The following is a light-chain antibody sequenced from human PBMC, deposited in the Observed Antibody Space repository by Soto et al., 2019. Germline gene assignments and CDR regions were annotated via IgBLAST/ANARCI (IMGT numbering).Light chain of an antibody. J-gene: IGKJ1*01. CDR1: QSVDSSF. Sequence: EIVLTQSPGSLSLSPGERGTLSCRASQSVDSSFFAWYQQKPDQAPRLLIYGASNRATGIPDRFSGSGSGTVFTLTISRLEPEDFAVYYCPLYVSSVTFGQGTKVEIK. CDR3: PLYVSSVT. V-gene: IGKV3-20*01. CDR2: GAS.